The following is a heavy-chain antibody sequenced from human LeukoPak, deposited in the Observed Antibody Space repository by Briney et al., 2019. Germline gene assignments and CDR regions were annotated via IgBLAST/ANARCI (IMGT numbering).Heavy chain of an antibody. Sequence: GASVKVSCKASGYTFTGYYMHWVRQAPGQGLEWMGWINPNSGGTNYAQKFQGRVTMTRDTSISTAYMELSRLRSDDTAVYYCARDGGSSLSAYYYMDVWGKGTTVTVSS. J-gene: IGHJ6*03. CDR2: INPNSGGT. CDR1: GYTFTGYY. CDR3: ARDGGSSLSAYYYMDV. D-gene: IGHD1-26*01. V-gene: IGHV1-2*02.